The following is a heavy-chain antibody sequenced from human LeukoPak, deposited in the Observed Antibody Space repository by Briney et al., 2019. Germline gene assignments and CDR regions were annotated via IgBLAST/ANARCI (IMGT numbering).Heavy chain of an antibody. CDR3: AKDMSRITMIVVVIGGFDY. D-gene: IGHD3-22*01. Sequence: GGSLRLSCAASGFTFSSYAMSWVRQAPGKGLEWVSAISGSGGSTYYADSVKGRFTISRDNSENTLYLQMNSLRAEDTAVYYCAKDMSRITMIVVVIGGFDYWGQGTLVTVSS. CDR1: GFTFSSYA. J-gene: IGHJ4*02. V-gene: IGHV3-23*01. CDR2: ISGSGGST.